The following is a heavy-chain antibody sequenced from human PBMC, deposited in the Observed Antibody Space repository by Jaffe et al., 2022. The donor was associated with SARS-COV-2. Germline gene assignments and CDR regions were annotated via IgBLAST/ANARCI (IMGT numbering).Heavy chain of an antibody. CDR3: ARESPGNAWYPTGLIDY. CDR1: GDSISSGNYY. V-gene: IGHV4-61*02. Sequence: QVQLQESGPGLVEPSQTLSLTCTVSGDSISSGNYYWSWVRQPAGKGLEWIGRVHSRGSTNYNPSLKSRVTISVDTSKNQFSLKVSSVTAADSAVYHCARESPGNAWYPTGLIDYWGQGTLVIVSS. D-gene: IGHD6-13*01. J-gene: IGHJ4*02. CDR2: VHSRGST.